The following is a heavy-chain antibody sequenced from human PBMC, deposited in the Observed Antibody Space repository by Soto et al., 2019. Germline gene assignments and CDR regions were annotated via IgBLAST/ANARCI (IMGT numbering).Heavy chain of an antibody. CDR1: GYTFTSYG. D-gene: IGHD6-13*01. CDR3: ARDQGAIAAAGTRYYGMDV. Sequence: VASVKVSCKASGYTFTSYGISWVRQAPGQGLEWMGWISAYNGNTNYAQKLQGRVTMTTDTSTSTAYMELRSLRSDDTAVYYCARDQGAIAAAGTRYYGMDVWGQGTTVTVSS. CDR2: ISAYNGNT. J-gene: IGHJ6*02. V-gene: IGHV1-18*01.